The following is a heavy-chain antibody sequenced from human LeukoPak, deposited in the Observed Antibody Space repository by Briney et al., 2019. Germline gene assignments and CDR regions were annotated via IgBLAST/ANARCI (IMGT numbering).Heavy chain of an antibody. J-gene: IGHJ4*02. Sequence: GRSLRLSCAASGFTFSSYAMHWVRQAPGKGLEWVSAISGSGGSTYYADSVKGRFTISRDNSKNTLYLQMNSLRAEDTAVYYCAKGRPSSPGGIVVVPAANAYWGQGTLVTVSS. CDR3: AKGRPSSPGGIVVVPAANAY. V-gene: IGHV3-23*01. D-gene: IGHD2-2*01. CDR2: ISGSGGST. CDR1: GFTFSSYA.